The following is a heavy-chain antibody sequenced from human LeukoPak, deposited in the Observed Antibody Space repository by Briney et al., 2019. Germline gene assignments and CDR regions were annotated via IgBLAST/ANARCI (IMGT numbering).Heavy chain of an antibody. Sequence: PSQTLSLTCTVSGGSISSGGCYWSRILHHPGKCLVWIAYIYLSGSTYYNPSLKSLVTISINTSKNQFSLKLSSVAAADTAVYYCARDSGYCSGGSCYSYWYFDLWGRAAMATVSS. D-gene: IGHD2-15*01. CDR2: IYLSGST. J-gene: IGHJ2*01. CDR1: GGSISSGGCY. CDR3: ARDSGYCSGGSCYSYWYFDL. V-gene: IGHV4-31*01.